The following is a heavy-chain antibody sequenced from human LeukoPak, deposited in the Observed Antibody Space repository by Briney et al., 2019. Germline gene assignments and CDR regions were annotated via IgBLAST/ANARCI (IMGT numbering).Heavy chain of an antibody. CDR2: VHYSGST. D-gene: IGHD4-11*01. J-gene: IGHJ4*02. CDR3: ARHYKSTRTTVFDY. CDR1: GDSVSSSSSGSYF. V-gene: IGHV4-61*01. Sequence: SETLSLTCAVSGDSVSSSSSGSYFWSWSRQPPGKGLEWIGYVHYSGSTKYNPSLKSRVTISLDTSKNQFSLRLSSVSAADTAVYYCARHYKSTRTTVFDYWGRGTLVTVSS.